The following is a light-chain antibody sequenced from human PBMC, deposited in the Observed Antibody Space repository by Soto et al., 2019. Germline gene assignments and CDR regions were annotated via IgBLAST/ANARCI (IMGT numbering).Light chain of an antibody. CDR1: QSIHSW. CDR2: KAS. CDR3: QQYNSYPWT. V-gene: IGKV1-5*03. J-gene: IGKJ1*01. Sequence: DIQMTQSPSTLSASVGDRVTITCRASQSIHSWLAWYQQKPGKAPKLLIYKASSLESGVPSRFSGSGSGTEFTLTISSLQPDDFATYYCQQYNSYPWTFGQGTKVEIK.